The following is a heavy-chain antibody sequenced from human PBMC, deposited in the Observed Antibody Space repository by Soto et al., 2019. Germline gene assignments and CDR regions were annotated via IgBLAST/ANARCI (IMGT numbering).Heavy chain of an antibody. CDR2: IYYSGST. CDR3: ARHTPAISISDH. Sequence: QLQLQESGPGLVKPSETLSLTCTVSGGSISSSSYYWGWIRQPPGKGLEWIGSIYYSGSTYYNPSLKGRVXXXVXXSKNQFSLKLSSVTAADPAVYYCARHTPAISISDHWGQGTLVTVSS. V-gene: IGHV4-39*01. J-gene: IGHJ4*02. D-gene: IGHD2-15*01. CDR1: GGSISSSSYY.